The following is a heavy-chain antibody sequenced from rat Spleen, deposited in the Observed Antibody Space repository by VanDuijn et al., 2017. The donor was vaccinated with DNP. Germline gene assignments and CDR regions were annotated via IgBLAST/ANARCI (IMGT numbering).Heavy chain of an antibody. CDR2: IVLDGSNT. V-gene: IGHV5S10*01. CDR1: GFTFSDYN. D-gene: IGHD1-12*02. J-gene: IGHJ3*01. CDR3: ATQGYYDSSYGFAH. Sequence: EVKLVESGGGLVQPGRSLKLSCAASGFTFSDYNMAWVRQAPKKGLEWVATIVLDGSNTYSGDSMKGRFTISRDNAASTLYLQMDSLRSEDTATYYWATQGYYDSSYGFAHWGQGTLVTVSS.